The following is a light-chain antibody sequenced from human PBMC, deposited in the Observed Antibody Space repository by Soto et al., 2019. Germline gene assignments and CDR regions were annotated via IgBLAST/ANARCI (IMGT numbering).Light chain of an antibody. Sequence: QSALTQPRSASGSPGQSVTISCTGTNSDVGGYKYVSWYQQHPGKAPKLMIYDVSKRPSGVPDRFSGSKSVNTASLTVSGLQAEDEADYFCCSYAGSYSFVFGAGTKLTVL. CDR3: CSYAGSYSFV. V-gene: IGLV2-11*01. J-gene: IGLJ1*01. CDR1: NSDVGGYKY. CDR2: DVS.